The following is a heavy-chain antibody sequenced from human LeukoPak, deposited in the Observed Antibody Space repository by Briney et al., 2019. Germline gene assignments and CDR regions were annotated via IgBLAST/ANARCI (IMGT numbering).Heavy chain of an antibody. CDR1: GGSISSYY. D-gene: IGHD3-22*01. J-gene: IGHJ4*02. CDR3: AKSLYYYDGSGYS. Sequence: SSETLSLTCTVSGGSISSYYWNWIRQPPGKGLERIGYVYYSGTTNYNPSLKSRVTISVDTSKNQFSLNLTSVTAADTAVYYCAKSLYYYDGSGYSWGQGILVTVSS. V-gene: IGHV4-59*01. CDR2: VYYSGTT.